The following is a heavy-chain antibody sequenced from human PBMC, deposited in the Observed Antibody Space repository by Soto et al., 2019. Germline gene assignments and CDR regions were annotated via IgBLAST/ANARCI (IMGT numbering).Heavy chain of an antibody. Sequence: ASVKVSCKASGYTFTSYDINWVRQATGQGLAWMGWMNANSGNTGYAQKFQGRVTMTRNTSISTAYMNLSSLKSEAKAVNCGSKAFPVTTKVDYYFDNWGQETLVTVSS. V-gene: IGHV1-8*01. CDR2: MNANSGNT. J-gene: IGHJ4*02. D-gene: IGHD4-4*01. CDR1: GYTFTSYD. CDR3: SKAFPVTTKVDYYFDN.